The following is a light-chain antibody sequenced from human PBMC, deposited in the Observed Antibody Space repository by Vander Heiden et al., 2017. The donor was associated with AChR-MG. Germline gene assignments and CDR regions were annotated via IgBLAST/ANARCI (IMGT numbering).Light chain of an antibody. J-gene: IGLJ1*01. CDR2: DVS. Sequence: QSAVTQPAPVSGSPGQSITISCTGPSSDVGGYNYVSWYQQHPGKAPKIIIYDVSNRPSGISNRFSGSKSGNTASLTISGLQAEDEADYYCSSYTSRSTLVFGTGTKVTVL. V-gene: IGLV2-14*01. CDR1: SSDVGGYNY. CDR3: SSYTSRSTLV.